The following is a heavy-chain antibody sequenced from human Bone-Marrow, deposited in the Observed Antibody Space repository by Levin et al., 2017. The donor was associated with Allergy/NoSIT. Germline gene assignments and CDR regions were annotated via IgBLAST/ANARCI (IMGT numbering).Heavy chain of an antibody. J-gene: IGHJ4*02. Sequence: SLKISCAVSGLNLEDYAMHWVRQAPGKGLEWVSGISWNIDDIGYADSVKGRFTISRDNAKNSLYLQMNDLRAEDTALYYCATDVPAYDSSDYYDSGLDYWGQGTLVSVSS. CDR3: ATDVPAYDSSDYYDSGLDY. CDR2: ISWNIDDI. CDR1: GLNLEDYA. V-gene: IGHV3-9*01. D-gene: IGHD3-22*01.